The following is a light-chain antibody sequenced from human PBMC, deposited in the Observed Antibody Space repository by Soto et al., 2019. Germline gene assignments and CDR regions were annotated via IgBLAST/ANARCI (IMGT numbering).Light chain of an antibody. CDR1: QSISTW. V-gene: IGKV1-5*03. J-gene: IGKJ4*01. Sequence: DIQMTQSPSTVSASVGDTVTITCRASQSISTWLAWYQQKPGKAPKVLIYKASTLESGVSPRFRGSGSVTEFTLTISDLQPEDFATYDCQQCDNYPLTFGGGTKVEIK. CDR3: QQCDNYPLT. CDR2: KAS.